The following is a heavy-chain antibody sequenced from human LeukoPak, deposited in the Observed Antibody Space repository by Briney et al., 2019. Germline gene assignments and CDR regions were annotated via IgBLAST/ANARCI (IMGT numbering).Heavy chain of an antibody. Sequence: GGSLRLSCAASGFTFSSCGMHWVRQAPGKGPEWVAVISYDGSNKYYADSVKGRFTISRDNSKNTLYLQMNSLRAEDTAVYYCAKDRQLGFDYWGQGTLVTVSS. CDR2: ISYDGSNK. V-gene: IGHV3-30*18. J-gene: IGHJ4*02. CDR3: AKDRQLGFDY. CDR1: GFTFSSCG. D-gene: IGHD6-13*01.